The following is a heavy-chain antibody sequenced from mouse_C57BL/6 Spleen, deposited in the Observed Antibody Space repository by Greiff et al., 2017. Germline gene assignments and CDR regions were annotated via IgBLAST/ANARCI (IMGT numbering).Heavy chain of an antibody. CDR3: ARNSIYYGSSYWYFDV. J-gene: IGHJ1*03. CDR1: GFSLTSYG. D-gene: IGHD1-1*01. V-gene: IGHV2-2*01. CDR2: IWSGGST. Sequence: VQLQQSGPGLVQPSQSLSITCTVSGFSLTSYGVHWVRQSPGKGLEWLGVIWSGGSTDYNAAFISRLSISKDNSKSQVFFKMNSLQADDTAIYYCARNSIYYGSSYWYFDVWGTGTTVTVSS.